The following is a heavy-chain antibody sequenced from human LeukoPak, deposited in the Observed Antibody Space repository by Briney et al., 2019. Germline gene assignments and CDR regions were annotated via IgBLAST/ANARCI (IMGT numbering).Heavy chain of an antibody. CDR1: GFTFSSYG. CDR3: ARERRGDILTGKTGNWFDP. D-gene: IGHD3-9*01. J-gene: IGHJ5*02. V-gene: IGHV3-33*01. CDR2: IWYDGSNK. Sequence: PGGSLRLSCAASGFTFSSYGMHWVRQAPGKGLEWVAVIWYDGSNKYYADSVKGRFTISRDNSKNTLYLQMNSLRAEDTAVYYCARERRGDILTGKTGNWFDPWGQGTLVTVSS.